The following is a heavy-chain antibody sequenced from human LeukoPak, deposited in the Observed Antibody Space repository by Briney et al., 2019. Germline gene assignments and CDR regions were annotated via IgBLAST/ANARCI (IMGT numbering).Heavy chain of an antibody. CDR3: ARGRSNYYGMDV. J-gene: IGHJ6*02. V-gene: IGHV4-59*01. CDR1: GGSISSYY. Sequence: SETLSLTCSVSGGSISSYYWSWIRQPPGKGLEWIGYIYYNGNTNYSPSLKSRVTMSVDTSKNLFSLKVSSVTAADTAVYYCARGRSNYYGMDVWGQGTTVTVSS. CDR2: IYYNGNT. D-gene: IGHD1-26*01.